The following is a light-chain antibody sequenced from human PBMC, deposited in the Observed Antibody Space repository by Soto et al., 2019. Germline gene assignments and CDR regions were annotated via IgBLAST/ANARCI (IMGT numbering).Light chain of an antibody. CDR1: SSDVGGYNY. Sequence: QSALTQPASVSGSPGQSITISCTGTSSDVGGYNYVSWYQQHPGKAPKLMIYDVSNRPSGVSNRFSGSKSGNTASLTISGLHAEDADDYYCSSYTSSSTPWVFGGGTKLTVL. J-gene: IGLJ2*01. CDR2: DVS. V-gene: IGLV2-14*01. CDR3: SSYTSSSTPWV.